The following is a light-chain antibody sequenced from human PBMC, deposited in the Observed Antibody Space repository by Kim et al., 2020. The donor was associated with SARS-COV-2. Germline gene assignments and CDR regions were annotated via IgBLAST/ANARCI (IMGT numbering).Light chain of an antibody. CDR3: QQYDSWPRT. J-gene: IGKJ1*01. V-gene: IGKV3-15*01. Sequence: EGAALPCRASQGGSRHLAWYQQRPGQVPRLLIYGASTRATGIPARFSGSGSGTEFILTISSLQSEDFAFYYCQQYDSWPRTFGQGTKVDIK. CDR1: QGGSRH. CDR2: GAS.